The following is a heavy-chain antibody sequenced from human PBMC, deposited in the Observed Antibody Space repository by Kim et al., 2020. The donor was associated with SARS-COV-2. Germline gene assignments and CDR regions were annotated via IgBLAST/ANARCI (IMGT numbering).Heavy chain of an antibody. CDR3: AMDARVVGATAIDY. Sequence: ASVKVSCKASGYTFSSYSISWVRQAPGQGLEWIGWINLNNGNTNYAQKVQGRVTVTTDTATGTAHMELRSLRADDTAVYYCAMDARVVGATAIDYWGQGTLVTVSS. D-gene: IGHD1-26*01. J-gene: IGHJ4*02. V-gene: IGHV1-18*04. CDR1: GYTFSSYS. CDR2: INLNNGNT.